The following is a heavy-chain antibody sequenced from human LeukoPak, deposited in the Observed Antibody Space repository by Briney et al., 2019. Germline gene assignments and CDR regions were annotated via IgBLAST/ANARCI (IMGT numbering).Heavy chain of an antibody. D-gene: IGHD3-10*01. CDR2: ISVYNGNT. Sequence: ASVKVSCKASGYTFTSYGISWVRQAPGQGLEWMGWISVYNGNTNYAQKLQGRVTMTTDTSTSTAFMELRSPRSDDTAVYYCARDAPLIRTVNSLYGSGTRTWFDPWGQGTLVTVSS. CDR1: GYTFTSYG. V-gene: IGHV1-18*01. J-gene: IGHJ5*02. CDR3: ARDAPLIRTVNSLYGSGTRTWFDP.